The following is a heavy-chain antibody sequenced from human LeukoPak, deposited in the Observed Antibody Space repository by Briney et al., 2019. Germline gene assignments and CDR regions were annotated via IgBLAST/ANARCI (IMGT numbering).Heavy chain of an antibody. CDR1: GGSISSSTSY. J-gene: IGHJ4*02. Sequence: SETLSLTCTVSGGSISSSTSYWGRIRQPPGKGLEWIGYIYYSGRTYYNPSLKSRLTISVDTSKNQFSLKLSSVAAADTAVYYCASLRVTTYYFDYWGQGTLVTVSS. CDR3: ASLRVTTYYFDY. D-gene: IGHD2-21*02. CDR2: IYYSGRT. V-gene: IGHV4-39*01.